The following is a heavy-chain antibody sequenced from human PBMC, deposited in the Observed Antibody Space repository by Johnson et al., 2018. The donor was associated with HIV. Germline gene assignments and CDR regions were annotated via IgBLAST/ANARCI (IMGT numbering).Heavy chain of an antibody. D-gene: IGHD2-15*01. V-gene: IGHV3-64*01. Sequence: VQLVESGGGLVQPGGSLRLSCAASGFTFSSYAMHWVRQAPGKGLEYVSAISSNGGSTYYANSVKGRFTISRDNSKNTLYLQMGSRRAEDMAVYYCARETRGGGGAFDIWGQGTMVTVSS. CDR1: GFTFSSYA. CDR3: ARETRGGGGAFDI. CDR2: ISSNGGST. J-gene: IGHJ3*02.